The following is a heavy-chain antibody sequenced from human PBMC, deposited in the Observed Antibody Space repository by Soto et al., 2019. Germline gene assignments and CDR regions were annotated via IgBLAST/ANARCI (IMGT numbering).Heavy chain of an antibody. D-gene: IGHD2-21*02. J-gene: IGHJ6*02. CDR3: AREEGAYCGGDCFRSYYGMDV. V-gene: IGHV1-46*01. CDR2: IIPSGGST. CDR1: GYTFTSYY. Sequence: ASVKVSCKASGYTFTSYYIHWVRQAPGQGLEWMGIIIPSGGSTSYAQKFQGRVTMTRDTSTSTVYMELSSLRSEDTAVYYCAREEGAYCGGDCFRSYYGMDVWGQGTTVTVSS.